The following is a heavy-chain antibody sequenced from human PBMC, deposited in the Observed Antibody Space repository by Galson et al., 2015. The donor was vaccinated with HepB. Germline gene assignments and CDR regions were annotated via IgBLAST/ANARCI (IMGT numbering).Heavy chain of an antibody. CDR2: IKQDGSEK. V-gene: IGHV3-7*03. CDR3: ARDRPSSLLWFGEPLT. CDR1: GFTFSSYW. J-gene: IGHJ5*02. D-gene: IGHD3-10*01. Sequence: SLRLSCAASGFTFSSYWMSWVRQAPGKGLEWVANIKQDGSEKYYVDSVKGRFTISRDNAKNSLYLQMNSLRAEDTAVYYCARDRPSSLLWFGEPLTWGQGTLVTVSS.